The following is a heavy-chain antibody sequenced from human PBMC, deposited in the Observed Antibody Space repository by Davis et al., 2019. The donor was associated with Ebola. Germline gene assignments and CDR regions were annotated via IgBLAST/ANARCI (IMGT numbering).Heavy chain of an antibody. Sequence: GESLKISCAASGFTFSSYWMHWVRQAPGKGLVWVSRINGDGISTNYADSVRGRFTISRDNAKNTLYLQMSSLRAEDTAVYYCALGPMTSTSNFDCWGQGTLVTVSS. CDR1: GFTFSSYW. CDR3: ALGPMTSTSNFDC. V-gene: IGHV3-74*01. CDR2: INGDGIST. D-gene: IGHD2-2*01. J-gene: IGHJ4*02.